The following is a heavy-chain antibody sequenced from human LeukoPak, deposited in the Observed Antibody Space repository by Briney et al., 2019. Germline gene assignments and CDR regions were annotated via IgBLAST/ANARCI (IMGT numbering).Heavy chain of an antibody. Sequence: GGSLRLSCGASEFNFDDYAMAWVRQAPGKGLEWVANIKRDGSEQYYMDSVKGRFTISRDNAKNSLYLQMNSLRAEDTAVFYCARDLNGANFDYWGQGTLVIVSS. CDR2: IKRDGSEQ. CDR3: ARDLNGANFDY. CDR1: EFNFDDYA. J-gene: IGHJ4*02. D-gene: IGHD4/OR15-4a*01. V-gene: IGHV3-7*01.